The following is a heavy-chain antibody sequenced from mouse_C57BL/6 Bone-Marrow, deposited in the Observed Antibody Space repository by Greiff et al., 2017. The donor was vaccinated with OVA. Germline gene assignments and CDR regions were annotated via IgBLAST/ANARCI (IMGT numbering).Heavy chain of an antibody. V-gene: IGHV1-69*01. J-gene: IGHJ3*01. CDR1: GYTFTSYW. CDR2: IDPSDSYT. CDR3: AFFDSWFAY. Sequence: QVQLQQPGAELVMPGASVKLSCKASGYTFTSYWMHWVKQRPGQGLEWIGEIDPSDSYTNYNQKFKGKSTLTVDKSSSTAYMQLSSLTSEDSAVYYCAFFDSWFAYWGQGTLVTVSA. D-gene: IGHD2-4*01.